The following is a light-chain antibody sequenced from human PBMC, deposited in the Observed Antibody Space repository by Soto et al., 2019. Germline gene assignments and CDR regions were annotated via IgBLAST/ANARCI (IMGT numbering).Light chain of an antibody. CDR2: DTS. V-gene: IGKV3-15*01. CDR3: RPYNNWPLT. CDR1: QTVSRS. J-gene: IGKJ4*01. Sequence: PGDRVTLSCRASQTVSRSLAWYQNKPGQTPRLLIYDTSTRATGVPARLRGSRSGPEFTITINSMQSEDFAIYYCRPYNNWPLTFGGGTKVDIK.